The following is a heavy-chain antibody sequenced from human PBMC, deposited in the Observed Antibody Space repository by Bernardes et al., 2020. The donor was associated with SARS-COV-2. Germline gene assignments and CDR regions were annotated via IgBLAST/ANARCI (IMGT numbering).Heavy chain of an antibody. D-gene: IGHD1-26*01. CDR1: GFTFSDHY. V-gene: IGHV3-72*01. Sequence: GGSLGLSCAASGFTFSDHYMDWVRQAPGKGLEWVGRTRNKANDYSTEYAASVKGRFTISRDDSKKSLFLQMNSLKTEDTAVYYCTREKFSGSYYLGAFDFWGQGTMVTVSS. CDR2: TRNKANDYST. CDR3: TREKFSGSYYLGAFDF. J-gene: IGHJ3*01.